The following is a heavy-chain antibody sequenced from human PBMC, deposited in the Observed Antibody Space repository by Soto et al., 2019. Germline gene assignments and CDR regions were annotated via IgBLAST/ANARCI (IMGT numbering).Heavy chain of an antibody. V-gene: IGHV3-64*01. D-gene: IGHD3-16*02. CDR2: TNSLGGDR. CDR3: TREGEGGVVVTRLDY. J-gene: IGHJ4*02. Sequence: GGSLRLSCAASGFTFRSYAMHWVRQAPGKGLEYVSATNSLGGDRFYANSVKGRFTISRDNSKNTLYLQMGSLRDEDTAVYYCTREGEGGVVVTRLDYWGQGALVTVSS. CDR1: GFTFRSYA.